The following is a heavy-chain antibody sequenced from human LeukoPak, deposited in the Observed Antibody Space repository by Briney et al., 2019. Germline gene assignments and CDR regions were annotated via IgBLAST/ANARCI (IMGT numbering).Heavy chain of an antibody. CDR1: GFTFSSYA. CDR3: VKAPVGIRYFGFRTEYYGMDV. CDR2: ISSNGGST. J-gene: IGHJ6*04. D-gene: IGHD3-9*01. Sequence: GGSLRLSCSASGFTFSSYAMHWVRQAPGKGLEYVSAISSNGGSTYYADSVKGRFTISRDNSKNTLYLQMSSLRAEDTAVYYCVKAPVGIRYFGFRTEYYGMDVWGKGTTVTVSS. V-gene: IGHV3-64D*06.